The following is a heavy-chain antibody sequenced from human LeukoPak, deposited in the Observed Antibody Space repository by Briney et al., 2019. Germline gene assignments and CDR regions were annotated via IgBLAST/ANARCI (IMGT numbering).Heavy chain of an antibody. CDR2: IVVDGGNT. CDR3: SAGATTYCGEDCYPSFFFYHGIDV. CDR1: GFTFTTFA. J-gene: IGHJ6*02. D-gene: IGHD2-21*02. Sequence: SVKVSCKASGFTFTTFAVQRVRQARGQRLEWIGWIVVDGGNTHYAQKFQERVDIITDRSTNTVFMELRSLRSDDTAVYYCSAGATTYCGEDCYPSFFFYHGIDVWGQGTTVTVSS. V-gene: IGHV1-58*01.